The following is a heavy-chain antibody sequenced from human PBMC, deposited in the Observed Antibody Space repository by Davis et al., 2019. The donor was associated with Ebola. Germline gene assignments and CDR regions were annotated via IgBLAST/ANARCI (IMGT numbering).Heavy chain of an antibody. CDR3: ARSAGSSWVRYFDY. CDR2: MNPNSGNT. V-gene: IGHV1-8*01. Sequence: ASVKVSCKASGYTFTSYDINWVRQATGQGLEWMGWMNPNSGNTGYAQKFQGRVTMTRNTSISTAYMELSSLRSEDTAVYYCARSAGSSWVRYFDYWGQGTLVTVSS. D-gene: IGHD6-13*01. J-gene: IGHJ4*02. CDR1: GYTFTSYD.